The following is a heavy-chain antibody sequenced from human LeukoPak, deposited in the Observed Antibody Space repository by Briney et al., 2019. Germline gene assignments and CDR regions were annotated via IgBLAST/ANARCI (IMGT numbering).Heavy chain of an antibody. CDR3: ASRTDYYDSSGYYSGYYFDY. D-gene: IGHD3-22*01. V-gene: IGHV1-8*01. CDR2: MNPNSGNT. Sequence: ASVKVPCKASGYTFTSYDINWVRQATGQGLEWMGWMNPNSGNTGYAQKFQGRVTMTRNTSISTAYMELSSLRSEDTAVYYCASRTDYYDSSGYYSGYYFDYWGQGTLVTVSS. CDR1: GYTFTSYD. J-gene: IGHJ4*02.